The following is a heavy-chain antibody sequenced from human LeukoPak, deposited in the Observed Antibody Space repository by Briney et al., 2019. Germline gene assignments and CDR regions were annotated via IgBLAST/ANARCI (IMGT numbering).Heavy chain of an antibody. CDR2: IYYSGST. D-gene: IGHD1-26*01. CDR1: GGSISSGGYY. V-gene: IGHV4-31*03. CDR3: ARGVWDPTYYFDY. Sequence: SETLSLTCTVSGGSISSGGYYWSWIRQHPEKGLEWIGYIYYSGSTYYNPSLKSRVTISVDTSKNQFSLKLSSVTAADTAVYYCARGVWDPTYYFDYWGQGTLVTVSS. J-gene: IGHJ4*02.